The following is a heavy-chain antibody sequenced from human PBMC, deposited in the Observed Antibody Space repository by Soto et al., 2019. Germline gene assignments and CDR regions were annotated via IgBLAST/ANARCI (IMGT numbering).Heavy chain of an antibody. J-gene: IGHJ5*02. V-gene: IGHV1-8*01. CDR1: GYTFTSYD. Sequence: QVPLVQSGAEVKKPGASVKVSCKASGYTFTSYDINWVRQATGQGLEWMGWMNPNSGNTGYAQKFQGRVTMTRNTSISTAYMELSSLRSEDTAVYYCARGSPYYYDSSGYYRNWFDPWGQGTLVTVSS. D-gene: IGHD3-22*01. CDR3: ARGSPYYYDSSGYYRNWFDP. CDR2: MNPNSGNT.